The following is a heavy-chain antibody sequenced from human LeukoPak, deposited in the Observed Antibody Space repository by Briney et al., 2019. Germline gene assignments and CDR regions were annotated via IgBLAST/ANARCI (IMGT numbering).Heavy chain of an antibody. V-gene: IGHV1-46*03. CDR2: INPSGGST. D-gene: IGHD3-3*01. CDR3: ARGSITIFGVVIIKADNWLDP. Sequence: ASVKVSCKASGYTFTSYYMHWVRQAPGQGLEWMGIINPSGGSTSYAQKFQGRVTMTRDTSTSTVYMELSSLRSEDTAVYYCARGSITIFGVVIIKADNWLDPWGQGTLVTVSS. J-gene: IGHJ5*02. CDR1: GYTFTSYY.